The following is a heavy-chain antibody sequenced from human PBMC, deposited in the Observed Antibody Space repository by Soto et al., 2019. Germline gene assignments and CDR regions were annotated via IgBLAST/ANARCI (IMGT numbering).Heavy chain of an antibody. Sequence: QVQLVQSGAEVKKPGSSVKVSCKASGGTFSSYTINWVRQAPGQGLEWMGGIIPIFGTANYAQKFQGRVTITADESTSTAYMALSSLRSEDTAVYYCAKELDTATAIMDVWGQGTMVTDSS. V-gene: IGHV1-69*01. J-gene: IGHJ6*02. CDR3: AKELDTATAIMDV. CDR2: IIPIFGTA. D-gene: IGHD5-18*01. CDR1: GGTFSSYT.